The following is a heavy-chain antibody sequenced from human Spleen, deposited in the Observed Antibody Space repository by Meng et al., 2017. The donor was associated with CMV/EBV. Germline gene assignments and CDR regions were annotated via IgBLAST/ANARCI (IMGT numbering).Heavy chain of an antibody. J-gene: IGHJ4*02. CDR2: ISSSSSYI. V-gene: IGHV3-21*01. D-gene: IGHD2-2*02. CDR3: ARDMGLGYCSSTSCYTLPGY. Sequence: FSSYSMNWVRQAPGKGLEWVSSISSSSSYIYYADSVKGRFTISRDNAKNSLYLQMNSLRAEDTAVYYCARDMGLGYCSSTSCYTLPGYWGQGTLVTVSS. CDR1: FSSYS.